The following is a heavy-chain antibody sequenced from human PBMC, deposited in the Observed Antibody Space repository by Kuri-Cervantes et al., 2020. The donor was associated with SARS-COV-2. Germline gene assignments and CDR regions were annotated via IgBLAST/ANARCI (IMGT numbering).Heavy chain of an antibody. CDR3: ASYSERAMDV. CDR2: ISYDASNK. Sequence: GESLKFSCAASGFIFSDYFLHWVRQAPGKGLEWVAVISYDASNKYYADSVKGRFTISRDNSKNTLFLQMNSLRAEDTAVYYCASYSERAMDVWGKGTTVTVSS. J-gene: IGHJ6*04. V-gene: IGHV3-30-3*01. CDR1: GFIFSDYF. D-gene: IGHD6-13*01.